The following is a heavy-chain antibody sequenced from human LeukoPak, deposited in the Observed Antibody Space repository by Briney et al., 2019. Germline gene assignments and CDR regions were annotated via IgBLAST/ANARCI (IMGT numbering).Heavy chain of an antibody. V-gene: IGHV4-39*07. CDR3: ARGWIVRHRGYSSGWYPKKGAFDI. CDR1: GGSISSSSYY. D-gene: IGHD6-19*01. Sequence: SETLSLTCTVSGGSISSSSYYWGWIRQSPGKGLEWIGTIYHSGYSYYNPSLKSRVTISVDTSKNQFSLKLSSVTAADTAVYYCARGWIVRHRGYSSGWYPKKGAFDIWGQGTMVTVSS. CDR2: IYHSGYS. J-gene: IGHJ3*02.